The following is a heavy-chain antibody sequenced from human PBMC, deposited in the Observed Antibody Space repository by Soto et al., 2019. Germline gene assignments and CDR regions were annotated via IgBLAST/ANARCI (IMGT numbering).Heavy chain of an antibody. Sequence: LSLTCAVSGGSISSGGYSWSWIRQPPGKGLEWIGYIYHSGSTYYNPSLKSRVTISVDRSKNQFSLKLSSVTAADTAVYYCARFYVWGSSFDPWGQGTLVTVSS. V-gene: IGHV4-30-2*01. J-gene: IGHJ5*02. CDR3: ARFYVWGSSFDP. CDR2: IYHSGST. CDR1: GGSISSGGYS. D-gene: IGHD3-16*01.